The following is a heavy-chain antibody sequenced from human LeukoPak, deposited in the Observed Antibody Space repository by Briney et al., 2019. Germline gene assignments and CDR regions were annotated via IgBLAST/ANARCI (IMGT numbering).Heavy chain of an antibody. V-gene: IGHV3-9*01. CDR3: AKDFDPYYGSGSSIDY. D-gene: IGHD3-10*01. CDR2: ISWNSGSI. CDR1: GFTFDDYA. J-gene: IGHJ4*02. Sequence: GGSLRLSCAASGFTFDDYAMHWVRQAPGKGLEWVSGISWNSGSIGYADSVKGRFTISGDNAKNSLYLQMNSLRAEDTALYYCAKDFDPYYGSGSSIDYWGQGTLVTVSS.